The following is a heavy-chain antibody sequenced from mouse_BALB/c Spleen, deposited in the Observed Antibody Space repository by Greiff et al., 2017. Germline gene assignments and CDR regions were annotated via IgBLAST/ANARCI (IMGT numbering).Heavy chain of an antibody. Sequence: EVKLVESGGGLVKPGGSLKLSCAASGFTFSSYAMSWVRQTPEKRLEWVASISSGGSTYYPDSVKGRFTISRDNARNILYLQMSSLRSEDTAMYYCARGPLITTVVEDAMDYWGQGTSVTVSS. D-gene: IGHD1-1*01. CDR2: ISSGGST. CDR3: ARGPLITTVVEDAMDY. V-gene: IGHV5-6-5*01. CDR1: GFTFSSYA. J-gene: IGHJ4*01.